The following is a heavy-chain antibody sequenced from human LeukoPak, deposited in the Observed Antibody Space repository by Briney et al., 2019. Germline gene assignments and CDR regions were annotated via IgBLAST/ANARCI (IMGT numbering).Heavy chain of an antibody. CDR3: ARLKGSIVRSTFDC. V-gene: IGHV4-59*08. CDR2: FSYSGST. J-gene: IGHJ4*02. D-gene: IGHD1-26*01. CDR1: GASISTYY. Sequence: SETLSLTCTVSGASISTYYWSWIRQPPGKGLEWTGHFSYSGSTNYNPSLKSRVTISVDTSKNQFSLRLTSVTAADTGIYYCARLKGSIVRSTFDCWGQGTLVTVSS.